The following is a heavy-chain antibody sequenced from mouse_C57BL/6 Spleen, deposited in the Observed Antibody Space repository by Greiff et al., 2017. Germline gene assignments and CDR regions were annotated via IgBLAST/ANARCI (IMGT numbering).Heavy chain of an antibody. CDR1: GYTFTSYT. CDR3: ASGFTTAWDY. V-gene: IGHV1-4*01. J-gene: IGHJ4*01. D-gene: IGHD1-2*01. Sequence: VKLQQSGAELARPGASVKMSCKASGYTFTSYTMHWVKQRPGQGLEWIGYINPSSGYTKYNQKFKDKATLTADKSSSTAYMQLSSLTSEDSAVYYCASGFTTAWDYWGQGTSVTVSS. CDR2: INPSSGYT.